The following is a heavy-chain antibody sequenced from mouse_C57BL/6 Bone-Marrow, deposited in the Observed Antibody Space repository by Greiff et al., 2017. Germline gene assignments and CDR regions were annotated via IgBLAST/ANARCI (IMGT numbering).Heavy chain of an antibody. D-gene: IGHD2-4*01. CDR3: AINDYDAWFAY. J-gene: IGHJ3*01. CDR1: GYTFTSYW. V-gene: IGHV1-74*01. Sequence: QVQLQQPGAELVKPGASVKVSCKASGYTFTSYWMHWVKQRPGQGLEWIGRINPSDSDTNYNQKFKGKATLTVDKSSSTAYMQLSSLTSEDSAVYYCAINDYDAWFAYWGQGTLVTVSA. CDR2: INPSDSDT.